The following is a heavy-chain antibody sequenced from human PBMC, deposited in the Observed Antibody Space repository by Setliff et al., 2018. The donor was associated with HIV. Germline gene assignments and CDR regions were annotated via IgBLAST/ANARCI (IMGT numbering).Heavy chain of an antibody. V-gene: IGHV4-39*01. D-gene: IGHD6-19*01. J-gene: IGHJ5*02. CDR3: ARHRFGSGWYGFVSGIDP. CDR1: GDSLSLSTFY. Sequence: PSETLSLTCTVSGDSLSLSTFYWAWIRQPPGRGPEWIGSIYSTGTTYYNPSLKSRVTISFDTSKNQFPLEVTSVTAADTAIYYCARHRFGSGWYGFVSGIDPWGQGTLVTVSS. CDR2: IYSTGTT.